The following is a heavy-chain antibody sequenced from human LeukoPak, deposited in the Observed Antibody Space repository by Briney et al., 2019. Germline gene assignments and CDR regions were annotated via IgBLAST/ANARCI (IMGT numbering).Heavy chain of an antibody. CDR3: ARGGKGQLVRFDP. V-gene: IGHV1-69*01. CDR2: IIPIFGTA. D-gene: IGHD6-6*01. CDR1: GGTFSSYA. Sequence: SVKVSCKAPGGTFSSYAISWVRQAPGQGLEWMGGIIPIFGTANYAQKFQGRVTITADESTSTAYMELSSLRSEDTAVYYCARGGKGQLVRFDPWGQGTLVTVSS. J-gene: IGHJ5*02.